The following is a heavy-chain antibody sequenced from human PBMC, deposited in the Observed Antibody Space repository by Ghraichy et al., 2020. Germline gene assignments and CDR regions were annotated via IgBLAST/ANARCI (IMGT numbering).Heavy chain of an antibody. CDR1: GFTFSSYA. CDR3: AKDSSGYCSGGSCYSRD. V-gene: IGHV3-23*01. Sequence: GGSLRLSCAASGFTFSSYAMSWVRQAPGKGLEWVSAISGSGGSTYYADSVKGRFTISRDNSKNTLYLQMNSLRAEDTAVYYCAKDSSGYCSGGSCYSRDWGQGTLVTVSS. CDR2: ISGSGGST. D-gene: IGHD2-15*01. J-gene: IGHJ4*02.